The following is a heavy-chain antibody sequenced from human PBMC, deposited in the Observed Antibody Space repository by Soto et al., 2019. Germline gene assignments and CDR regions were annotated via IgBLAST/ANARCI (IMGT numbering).Heavy chain of an antibody. V-gene: IGHV1-69*01. CDR3: ARVTSMVRGVIDNWFDP. D-gene: IGHD3-10*01. J-gene: IGHJ5*02. CDR1: GGTFSSYA. Sequence: QVPLVQSGAEVKKPGSSVTVSCKASGGTFSSYAIHWVRQAPGQGLEWMGGIIPMYGPAKYAQRCQGRVTSTADESTTTVYRELTSRTAQDTADYDCARVTSMVRGVIDNWFDPWGHGTLVTVSS. CDR2: IIPMYGPA.